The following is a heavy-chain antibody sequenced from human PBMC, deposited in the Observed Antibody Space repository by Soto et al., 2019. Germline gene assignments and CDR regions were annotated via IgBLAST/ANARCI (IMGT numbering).Heavy chain of an antibody. J-gene: IGHJ5*02. D-gene: IGHD5-18*01. CDR1: GFTFSSYC. V-gene: IGHV3-30*18. CDR3: AKRGYGRYNWFDP. Sequence: HPGGSLRLSCAASGFTFSSYCMHWVRQAPGKGLEWVAVISYDGSNKYYADSVKGRFTISRDNSKNTLYLQMNSLRAEDTAVYYCAKRGYGRYNWFDPWGQGTLVTVSS. CDR2: ISYDGSNK.